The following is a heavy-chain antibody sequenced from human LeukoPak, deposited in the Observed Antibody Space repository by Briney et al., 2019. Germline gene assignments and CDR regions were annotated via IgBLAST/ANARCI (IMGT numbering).Heavy chain of an antibody. J-gene: IGHJ6*02. Sequence: SETLSLTCTVSGGSISSGGYYWSWIRQHPGKGLEWIGYIYYSGSTYYNPSLKSRVTISVDTSKNQFSLKLSSVTAADTAVYYCARSIRDGYNRRGFLAKYYYYGMDVWGQGTTVTVSS. CDR1: GGSISSGGYY. CDR3: ARSIRDGYNRRGFLAKYYYYGMDV. V-gene: IGHV4-31*03. CDR2: IYYSGST. D-gene: IGHD5-24*01.